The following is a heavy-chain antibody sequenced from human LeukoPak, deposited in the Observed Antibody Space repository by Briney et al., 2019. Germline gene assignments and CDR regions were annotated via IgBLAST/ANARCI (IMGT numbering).Heavy chain of an antibody. CDR3: ATYGDYRDFDY. Sequence: ASVKVSCKASGGTFSSYAISWVRRAPGQGVEWMGGIIPIFGTANYAQKFQGRVTITADESTSTAYMELSSLRSEDTAVYYCATYGDYRDFDYWGQGTLVTVSS. J-gene: IGHJ4*02. D-gene: IGHD4-17*01. CDR2: IIPIFGTA. V-gene: IGHV1-69*13. CDR1: GGTFSSYA.